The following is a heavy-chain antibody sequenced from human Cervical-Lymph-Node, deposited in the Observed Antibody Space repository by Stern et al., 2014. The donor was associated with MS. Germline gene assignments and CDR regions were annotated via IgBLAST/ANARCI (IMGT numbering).Heavy chain of an antibody. Sequence: VQLEESGGGVVQPGTSLRLSCAASKFTFSTYAIHWVRQAPGKGPEWVAVISYRGGNTYYADSVKGRFTIYRDNSKNTLYLQMDSLRTEDTAVYYCARGTDYYESSGFHDWGQGTVVTVSS. CDR2: ISYRGGNT. J-gene: IGHJ4*02. CDR3: ARGTDYYESSGFHD. CDR1: KFTFSTYA. D-gene: IGHD3-22*01. V-gene: IGHV3-30*04.